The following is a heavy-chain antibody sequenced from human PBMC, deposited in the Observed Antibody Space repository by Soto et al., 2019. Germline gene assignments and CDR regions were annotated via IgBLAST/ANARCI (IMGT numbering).Heavy chain of an antibody. J-gene: IGHJ6*02. CDR1: EYSFTIYW. V-gene: IGHV5-51*01. CDR3: ARQGTYTXFGVVISSEDYYYGMDV. D-gene: IGHD3-3*01. CDR2: IYPGDSDT. Sequence: GESLKIACKGSEYSFTIYWIGWVRQMPGKGLEWMGIIYPGDSDTRYSPSFQGQVTISADKSISTAYLQWSSLKASDTAMYYCARQGTYTXFGVVISSEDYYYGMDVWGQGTTVTVSS.